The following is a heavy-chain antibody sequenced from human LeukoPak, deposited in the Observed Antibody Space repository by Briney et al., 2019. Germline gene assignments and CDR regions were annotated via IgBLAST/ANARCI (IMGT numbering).Heavy chain of an antibody. CDR2: ISYDESNT. CDR3: ARDWTAAGYYFDY. V-gene: IGHV3-30*04. Sequence: GRSLRLSCAASGFTFSSYAMHWVRQAPGKGLEWVALISYDESNTFYADSVKGRFTISRDNSKNTLYLQMNSLRAEDTAVYHCARDWTAAGYYFDYWGQGTLVTVSS. CDR1: GFTFSSYA. J-gene: IGHJ4*02. D-gene: IGHD3/OR15-3a*01.